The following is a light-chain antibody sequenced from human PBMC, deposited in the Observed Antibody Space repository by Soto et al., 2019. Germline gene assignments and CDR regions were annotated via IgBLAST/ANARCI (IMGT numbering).Light chain of an antibody. CDR3: MQPLQTPWT. Sequence: DIVLTQSPLSLPVTPGEPASISCRSSQSLLHSNGYNYLDWYLQTPGQSPQLLIFVGSNRASGVPVRFSGSGSGTNFTLRISRVEAEDVGVFYCMQPLQTPWTFGQGTKVESK. CDR1: QSLLHSNGYNY. CDR2: VGS. J-gene: IGKJ1*01. V-gene: IGKV2-28*01.